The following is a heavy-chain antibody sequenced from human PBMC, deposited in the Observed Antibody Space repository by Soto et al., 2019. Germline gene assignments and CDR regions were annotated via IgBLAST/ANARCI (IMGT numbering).Heavy chain of an antibody. V-gene: IGHV1-69*13. CDR3: AREPYCGYDCNTEYYFDX. CDR1: GGNFSNNA. Sequence: ASVKVSCKASGGNFSNNAIIWVRQAPGQGLEWMGGIIPLSGRTNYARKFQGRLTITADESTTTAYMELSSLTSEDTAVYFCAREPYCGYDCNTEYYFDXCGQGTVVNV. D-gene: IGHD2-21*02. J-gene: IGHJ5*02. CDR2: IIPLSGRT.